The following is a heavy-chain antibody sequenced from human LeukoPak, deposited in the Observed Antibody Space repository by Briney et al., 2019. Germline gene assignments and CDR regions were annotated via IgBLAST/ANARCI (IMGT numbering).Heavy chain of an antibody. D-gene: IGHD1-26*01. CDR2: ISGIGGST. Sequence: GGSPRLSCAASGFTFSIYAMSWVRQAPGKGVEWVSAISGIGGSTYYADSVKGRFTISRDNSKNTLYLQMNSLRAEDTAVYYCAKGSQWEPLYFDYWGQGTLVTVSS. V-gene: IGHV3-23*01. CDR1: GFTFSIYA. J-gene: IGHJ4*02. CDR3: AKGSQWEPLYFDY.